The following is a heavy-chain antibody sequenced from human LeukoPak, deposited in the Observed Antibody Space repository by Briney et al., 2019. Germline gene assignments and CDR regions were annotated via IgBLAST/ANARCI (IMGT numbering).Heavy chain of an antibody. CDR2: FDRKNGDT. J-gene: IGHJ6*03. V-gene: IGHV1-24*01. Sequence: GASVKVSCKVSGFTLADLSMHWVRQAPGKGLEWVGGFDRKNGDTIYAQRFRGRVTLTEDTSTGTAYMDLSSLSADDTAVYYCATGVFCATTTCPGYQHYYYFDVWGKGTTVTVSS. CDR3: ATGVFCATTTCPGYQHYYYFDV. CDR1: GFTLADLS. D-gene: IGHD2-2*01.